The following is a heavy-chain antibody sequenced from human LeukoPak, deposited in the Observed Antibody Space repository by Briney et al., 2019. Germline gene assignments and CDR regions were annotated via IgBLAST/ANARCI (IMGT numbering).Heavy chain of an antibody. J-gene: IGHJ5*02. CDR2: INHSGST. CDR3: ARKYGDYPVEASVGTWRNWFDP. CDR1: GGSFSGYY. V-gene: IGHV4-34*01. Sequence: KPSETLSLTCAVYGGSFSGYYWSWIRQPPGKGLEWIGEINHSGSTNYNPSLKSRVTISVDTSKNQFSLKLSSVTAADTAVYYCARKYGDYPVEASVGTWRNWFDPWGQGTLVTVSS. D-gene: IGHD4-17*01.